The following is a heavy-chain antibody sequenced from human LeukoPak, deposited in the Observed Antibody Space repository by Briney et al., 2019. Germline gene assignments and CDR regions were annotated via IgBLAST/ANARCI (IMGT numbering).Heavy chain of an antibody. J-gene: IGHJ5*02. D-gene: IGHD2-2*02. V-gene: IGHV1-46*01. CDR1: GYTFTNYY. Sequence: ASVKVSCKASGYTFTNYYMHWVRQAPGQGLEWMGKINPGDYSTNYAQKFQGRVTMTRDTSTSTVYMELSSLRSDDTAVYYCAITYCSSTSCYNAGSVRLWSGYDLWGQGTLVTVSS. CDR2: INPGDYST. CDR3: AITYCSSTSCYNAGSVRLWSGYDL.